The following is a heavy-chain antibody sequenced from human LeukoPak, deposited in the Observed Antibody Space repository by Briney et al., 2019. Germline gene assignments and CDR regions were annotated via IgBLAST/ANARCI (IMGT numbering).Heavy chain of an antibody. J-gene: IGHJ5*02. CDR3: ARDRTNWFDP. CDR2: ISAYNGNT. CDR1: GYTFTSYG. V-gene: IGHV1-18*01. Sequence: ASVKVSCKASGYTFTSYGISWVRQAPGQGLEWMGWISAYNGNTNYAQKFQGRVTITADESTSTAYMELRSLRSDDTAVYYCARDRTNWFDPWGQGTLVTVSS.